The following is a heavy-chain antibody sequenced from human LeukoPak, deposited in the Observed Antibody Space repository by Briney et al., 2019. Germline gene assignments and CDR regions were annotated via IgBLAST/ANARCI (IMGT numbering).Heavy chain of an antibody. D-gene: IGHD6-13*01. Sequence: GESLKISCKGSGYIFTTYWIGWVRQVPGKGLEWMGLIYPGYSDAKYSPSFQGQVTLSVDASISTAYLQSTGLRASDTAIYYCVRFALTSSLDHWGKGTLVTVSS. CDR2: IYPGYSDA. CDR3: VRFALTSSLDH. J-gene: IGHJ5*02. V-gene: IGHV5-51*01. CDR1: GYIFTTYW.